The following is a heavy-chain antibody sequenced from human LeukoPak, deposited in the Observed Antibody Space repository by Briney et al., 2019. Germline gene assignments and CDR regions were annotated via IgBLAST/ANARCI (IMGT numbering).Heavy chain of an antibody. CDR3: ARNRAYCSSTSCYIRGVGY. J-gene: IGHJ4*02. V-gene: IGHV4-61*09. D-gene: IGHD2-2*02. CDR1: GGSISSGSYY. CDR2: IYTSGST. Sequence: SETLSLTCTVSGGSISSGSYYWSWIRQPAGKGLEWIGHIYTSGSTNYNPSLKSRVSISVDRSKNQFSLKLSSVTAADTAVYYCARNRAYCSSTSCYIRGVGYWGQGTLVTVSS.